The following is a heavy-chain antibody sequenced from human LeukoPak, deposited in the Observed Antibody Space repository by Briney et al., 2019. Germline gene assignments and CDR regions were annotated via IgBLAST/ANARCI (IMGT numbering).Heavy chain of an antibody. Sequence: ASVKVSCKASVGTFSSYAISWVRQAPGQGLEWMGGIIPIFGTANHAQKFQGRVTITTDESTTTAYMELSSLTSEDTAVYYCARALSGSPNWLDPWGQGTLVTVSS. D-gene: IGHD1-26*01. CDR1: VGTFSSYA. J-gene: IGHJ5*02. CDR2: IIPIFGTA. V-gene: IGHV1-69*05. CDR3: ARALSGSPNWLDP.